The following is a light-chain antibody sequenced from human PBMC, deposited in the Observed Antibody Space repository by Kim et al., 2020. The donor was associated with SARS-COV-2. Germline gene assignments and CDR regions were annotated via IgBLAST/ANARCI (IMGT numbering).Light chain of an antibody. CDR3: LQDYNYTFA. Sequence: AIQMTQSPSSLSASAGDRVTITCRASQGIRSDLGWYQQKPGKAPKLLIYAASSLQSGVPSRFSGSGSGTDFTLTINCLQPEDFATYYCLQDYNYTFAFGQRTRLGIK. V-gene: IGKV1-6*01. CDR2: AAS. CDR1: QGIRSD. J-gene: IGKJ5*01.